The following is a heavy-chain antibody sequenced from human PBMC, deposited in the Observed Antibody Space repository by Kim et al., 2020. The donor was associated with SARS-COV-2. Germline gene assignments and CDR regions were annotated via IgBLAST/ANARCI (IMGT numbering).Heavy chain of an antibody. CDR2: IKPKTEGGTT. V-gene: IGHV3-15*01. J-gene: IGHJ6*02. CDR1: GFTFSSAW. Sequence: GGSLRLSCAASGFTFSSAWMNWVRQAPGMGLEWVGRIKPKTEGGTTDNAATVRGRFTISRDDSENTLYLQMNSLKTEDTAVYYCTTGITVTALGMDVWGQGTTVSVSS. CDR3: TTGITVTALGMDV. D-gene: IGHD2-21*02.